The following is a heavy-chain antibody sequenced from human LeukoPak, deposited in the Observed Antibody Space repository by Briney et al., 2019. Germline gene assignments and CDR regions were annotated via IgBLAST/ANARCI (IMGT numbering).Heavy chain of an antibody. D-gene: IGHD4-17*01. CDR2: IKSKTDGGTV. CDR3: TTDPGDYEIY. CDR1: GLTFGNAW. Sequence: GGSLRLSCAASGLTFGNAWMSWVRQAPGKGLEWVGRIKSKTDGGTVDYAAPVKGRFTISRDDSKNTLSLQMTSLKTEDTAVYYCTTDPGDYEIYWGQGTLVTVSS. J-gene: IGHJ4*02. V-gene: IGHV3-15*01.